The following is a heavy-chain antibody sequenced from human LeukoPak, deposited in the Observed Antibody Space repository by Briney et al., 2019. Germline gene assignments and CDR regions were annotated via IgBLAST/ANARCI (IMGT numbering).Heavy chain of an antibody. V-gene: IGHV1-69*13. Sequence: GASVKVSCKASGGTFSSYAISWVRQAPGQGLEWMGGIIPIFGTANYAQKFQGRVTITADESTSTAYMELSSLRSEDTAVYYCARAIAARLGAGNWFDPWGQGTLVTVSS. CDR2: IIPIFGTA. CDR1: GGTFSSYA. CDR3: ARAIAARLGAGNWFDP. D-gene: IGHD6-13*01. J-gene: IGHJ5*02.